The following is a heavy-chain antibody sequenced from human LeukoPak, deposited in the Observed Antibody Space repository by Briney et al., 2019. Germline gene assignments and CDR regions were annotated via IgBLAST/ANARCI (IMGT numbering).Heavy chain of an antibody. D-gene: IGHD3-22*01. J-gene: IGHJ4*02. CDR3: AKTYYYDSSGYLVY. CDR2: ISYDGSNK. Sequence: GGSLRLSCAASGFTFSSYAMHWVRQAPGKGLEWVAVISYDGSNKYYADSVKGRFTISRDNSKNTLYLQMNSLRAEDTAVYYCAKTYYYDSSGYLVYWGQGTLVTVSS. V-gene: IGHV3-30-3*02. CDR1: GFTFSSYA.